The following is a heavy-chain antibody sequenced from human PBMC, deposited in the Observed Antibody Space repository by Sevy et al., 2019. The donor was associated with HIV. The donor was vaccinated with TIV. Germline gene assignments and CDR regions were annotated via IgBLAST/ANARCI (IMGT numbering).Heavy chain of an antibody. CDR1: GGSFSGYY. CDR3: ARSLNHYDSSGYQMGFDY. D-gene: IGHD3-22*01. CDR2: IYDSGRT. Sequence: SETLSLTCSVSGGSFSGYYWSWIRQPPGKGLEWIGYIYDSGRTNYNPSLKSRVNISEDTSKNQFSLKLNSVTAADTAVYYCARSLNHYDSSGYQMGFDYWGQGTLDTVSS. J-gene: IGHJ4*02. V-gene: IGHV4-59*01.